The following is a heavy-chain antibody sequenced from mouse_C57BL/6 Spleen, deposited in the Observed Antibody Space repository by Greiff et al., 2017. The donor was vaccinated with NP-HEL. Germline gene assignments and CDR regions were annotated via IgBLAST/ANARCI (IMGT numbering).Heavy chain of an antibody. CDR2: IHPNSGST. CDR3: AREGTGLYYFDY. D-gene: IGHD4-1*01. V-gene: IGHV1-64*01. Sequence: QVQLQQPGAELVKPGASVKLSCKASGYTFTSYWMHWVKQRPGQGLEWIGMIHPNSGSTNYNEKFKSKATLTVDKSSSTAYMQLSSLTSEDSAVYYCAREGTGLYYFDYWGQGTTLTVSS. J-gene: IGHJ2*01. CDR1: GYTFTSYW.